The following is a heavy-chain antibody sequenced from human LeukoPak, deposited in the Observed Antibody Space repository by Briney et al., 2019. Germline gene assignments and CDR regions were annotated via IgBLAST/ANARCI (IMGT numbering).Heavy chain of an antibody. V-gene: IGHV4-59*11. CDR2: IYYSGST. J-gene: IGHJ3*02. CDR3: AREVDYYDSSGPDHAFDI. Sequence: SKTLSLTCTVSGGSISSHYWSWIRQPPGKGLEWIGYIYYSGSTNYNPSLKSRVTISVDTSKNQFSLKLSSVTAADTAVYYCAREVDYYDSSGPDHAFDIWGQGTMVTVSS. D-gene: IGHD3-22*01. CDR1: GGSISSHY.